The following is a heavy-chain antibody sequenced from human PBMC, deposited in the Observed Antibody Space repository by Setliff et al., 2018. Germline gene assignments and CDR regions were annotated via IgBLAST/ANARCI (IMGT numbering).Heavy chain of an antibody. CDR2: IYPGDSDT. CDR1: GYRFSSHW. J-gene: IGHJ3*02. D-gene: IGHD1-26*01. CDR3: ASSSGSSSNDAFDI. Sequence: SLKISCKGSGYRFSSHWIGWVRQMPGKGLEWMGIIYPGDSDTRYSPSFQGQVTISADKSISTAYPQWSSLKASDTAMYYCASSSGSSSNDAFDIWGQGTTVTV. V-gene: IGHV5-51*01.